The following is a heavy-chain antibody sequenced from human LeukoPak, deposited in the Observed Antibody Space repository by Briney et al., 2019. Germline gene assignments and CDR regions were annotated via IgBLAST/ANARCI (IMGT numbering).Heavy chain of an antibody. CDR2: ISAYNGNT. Sequence: GASVKVSCKASGYTFTSYGISWVRQAPGQGLEWMRWISAYNGNTNYAQKLQGRVTMTTDTSTSTAYMELRSLRSDDTAVYYCAREHYGSGSYWFDPWGQGTLVTVSS. V-gene: IGHV1-18*01. D-gene: IGHD3-10*01. CDR3: AREHYGSGSYWFDP. J-gene: IGHJ5*02. CDR1: GYTFTSYG.